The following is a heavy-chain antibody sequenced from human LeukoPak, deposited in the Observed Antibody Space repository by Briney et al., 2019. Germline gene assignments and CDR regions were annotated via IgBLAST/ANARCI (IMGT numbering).Heavy chain of an antibody. CDR3: ARGRVVVAATQAGRFDP. D-gene: IGHD2-15*01. CDR2: ISHSGST. Sequence: SETLSLTCAVYGGSFSGYYWSWIRQPPGKGLEWIGEISHSGSTNYNPSLKSRVTISVDTSKNQFSLKLSSVTAADTAVYYCARGRVVVAATQAGRFDPWGQGTLVTVSS. CDR1: GGSFSGYY. V-gene: IGHV4-34*01. J-gene: IGHJ5*02.